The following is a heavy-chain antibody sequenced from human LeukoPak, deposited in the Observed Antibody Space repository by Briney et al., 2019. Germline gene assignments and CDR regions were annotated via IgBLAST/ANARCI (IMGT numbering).Heavy chain of an antibody. Sequence: GGSLRLSCAASGFSFSNYWMHWVRQAPGKGLLWVSQINPDGSITKYADSVKGRFTISRDNAKNTLYLQMSSLRAEDTAIYYCAQRGQDYWGQGTLVTVSS. CDR1: GFSFSNYW. CDR2: INPDGSIT. V-gene: IGHV3-74*01. CDR3: AQRGQDY. D-gene: IGHD6-25*01. J-gene: IGHJ4*02.